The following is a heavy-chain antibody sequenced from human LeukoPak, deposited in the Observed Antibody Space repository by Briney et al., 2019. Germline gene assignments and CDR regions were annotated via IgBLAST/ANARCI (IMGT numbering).Heavy chain of an antibody. J-gene: IGHJ4*02. CDR2: IYYSGAA. D-gene: IGHD3-10*01. CDR1: AGSIGNDGYY. Sequence: SETLSLTCTLSAGSIGNDGYYGNWVRQHPGRCLEWIAFIYYSGAASYNPSLKSRVTISVDTSTNQFSLKLTSVTAADTAVYFCARGRYYGFSGDSWGQGTLVTVSS. V-gene: IGHV4-31*03. CDR3: ARGRYYGFSGDS.